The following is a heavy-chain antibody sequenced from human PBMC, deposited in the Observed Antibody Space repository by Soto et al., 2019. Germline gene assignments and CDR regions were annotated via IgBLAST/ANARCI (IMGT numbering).Heavy chain of an antibody. J-gene: IGHJ4*02. CDR1: GFTFSSYA. D-gene: IGHD1-26*01. Sequence: EVQLLESGGGLVQPGGSLRLSCAASGFTFSSYAMRWVRQAPGKGLEWVSAISGSGGSTYYADSVKGRFTISRDNAKNTLYLQMNSLRAEDTAVYYCARRGSGSYYDYGGQGTRVTVSS. CDR3: ARRGSGSYYDY. V-gene: IGHV3-23*01. CDR2: ISGSGGST.